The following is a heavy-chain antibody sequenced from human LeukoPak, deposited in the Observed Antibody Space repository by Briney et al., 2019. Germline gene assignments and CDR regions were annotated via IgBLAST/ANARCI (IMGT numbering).Heavy chain of an antibody. J-gene: IGHJ4*02. Sequence: SETLSLTCTVSGGSISSYYWSWIRQPPGKGLEGIGYIYYSGSTNYNPSLKSRVTISVDTSKNQFSLKLSSVTAADTAVYYCARYCGGDCYIPLDYWGQGTLVTVSS. V-gene: IGHV4-59*01. D-gene: IGHD2-21*02. CDR2: IYYSGST. CDR3: ARYCGGDCYIPLDY. CDR1: GGSISSYY.